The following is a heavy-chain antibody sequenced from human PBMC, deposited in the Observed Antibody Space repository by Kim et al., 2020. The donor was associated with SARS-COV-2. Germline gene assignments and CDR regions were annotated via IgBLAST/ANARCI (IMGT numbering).Heavy chain of an antibody. Sequence: SETLSLTCAVSRGSMNYYYWSWIRQPPGKGLEWIGYIYYSGSTNYNPSLKSRLTMSVDTSKNQFSLKMSSVTVADTAIYYCARGEPIDYWGQGTLVTVSS. D-gene: IGHD3-10*01. CDR2: IYYSGST. J-gene: IGHJ4*02. CDR1: RGSMNYYY. CDR3: ARGEPIDY. V-gene: IGHV4-59*01.